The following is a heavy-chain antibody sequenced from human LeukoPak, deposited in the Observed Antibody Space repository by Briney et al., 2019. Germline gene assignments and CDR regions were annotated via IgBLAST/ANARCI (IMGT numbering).Heavy chain of an antibody. Sequence: SETLSLTCTVSGGSISSYYWSWIRQPPGKGLEWIGYIYYSGSTNYNPSLKSRVTISVDTSKNQFSLKLSSVTAADTAVYYCARGYYGSGSYYDYWGQGTLVTVSS. J-gene: IGHJ4*02. D-gene: IGHD3-10*01. CDR3: ARGYYGSGSYYDY. V-gene: IGHV4-59*01. CDR2: IYYSGST. CDR1: GGSISSYY.